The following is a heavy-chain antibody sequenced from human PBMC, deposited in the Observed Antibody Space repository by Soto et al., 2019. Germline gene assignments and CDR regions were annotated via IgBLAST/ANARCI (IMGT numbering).Heavy chain of an antibody. J-gene: IGHJ3*02. Sequence: PGGSLRLSCKASGFMFNNSAMTWVRQVPGQGLQWVASVSDNGGSRGGTYYADSVKGRFTISRDNSKNTLYLQLDSLTGADTAVYYCARAKAVVIAALDIWGQGTMVTVSS. CDR2: VSDNGGSRGGT. CDR3: ARAKAVVIAALDI. V-gene: IGHV3-23*01. D-gene: IGHD2-21*01. CDR1: GFMFNNSA.